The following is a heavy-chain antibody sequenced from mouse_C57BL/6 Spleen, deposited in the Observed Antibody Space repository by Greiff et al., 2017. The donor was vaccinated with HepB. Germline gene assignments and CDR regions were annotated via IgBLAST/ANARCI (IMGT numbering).Heavy chain of an antibody. CDR3: ARGTTVSHWYFEV. D-gene: IGHD1-1*01. Sequence: VQLQQSDAELVKPGASVKISCKVSGYTFTDLTIYWMKQRPEQGLEWIGYIYPREGSTKYNEMFKGKATLTADTSSSTAYMQLNSLTSEDSAVYFCARGTTVSHWYFEVRGTGTTVTVSS. CDR1: GYTFTDLT. V-gene: IGHV1-78*01. J-gene: IGHJ1*03. CDR2: IYPREGST.